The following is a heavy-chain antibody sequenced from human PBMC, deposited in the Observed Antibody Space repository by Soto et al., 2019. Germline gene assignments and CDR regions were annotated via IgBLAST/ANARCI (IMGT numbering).Heavy chain of an antibody. CDR3: ARHFVHGDHAEYCQH. Sequence: EVQLVESGGGLVQPGGSLRLSCAASGFTVSSNYMSWVRQAPGKGLEWVSVIYSGGSTYYADSVKGRFTISRDNSKYALYLQMHSLRAEETAVYYCARHFVHGDHAEYCQHRGQGTLVTVSS. V-gene: IGHV3-66*04. CDR2: IYSGGST. D-gene: IGHD4-17*01. J-gene: IGHJ1*01. CDR1: GFTVSSNY.